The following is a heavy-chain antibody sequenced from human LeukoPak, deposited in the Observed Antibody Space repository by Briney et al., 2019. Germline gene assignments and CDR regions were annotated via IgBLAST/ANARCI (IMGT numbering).Heavy chain of an antibody. Sequence: SETLSLTCTVSGGSISSFYRSWIRQPPGKGLEWIGYIYHTGSTNFNPSLKSRVTISEDTSKNQFSLKLSSVTAADTAVYYCARMTMIRNAAWYYYGMDVWGQGTTVTVSS. CDR3: ARMTMIRNAAWYYYGMDV. V-gene: IGHV4-59*01. D-gene: IGHD3-10*01. J-gene: IGHJ6*02. CDR2: IYHTGST. CDR1: GGSISSFY.